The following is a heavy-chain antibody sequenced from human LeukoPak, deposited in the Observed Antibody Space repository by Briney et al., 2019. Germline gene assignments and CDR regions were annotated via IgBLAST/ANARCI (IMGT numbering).Heavy chain of an antibody. CDR1: GFTFSRDW. CDR2: ISDDGSIT. V-gene: IGHV3-74*03. CDR3: VRRSYEYNVYDRHFDF. J-gene: IGHJ4*02. Sequence: PGGSLRLSCAASGFTFSRDWMHWVRQAPGKGLVWVSRISDDGSITTYADSVQGRFTISRDNAKSTVFLQMNSLRVEYTAVYFCVRRSYEYNVYDRHFDFWGQGILVTVSS. D-gene: IGHD5/OR15-5a*01.